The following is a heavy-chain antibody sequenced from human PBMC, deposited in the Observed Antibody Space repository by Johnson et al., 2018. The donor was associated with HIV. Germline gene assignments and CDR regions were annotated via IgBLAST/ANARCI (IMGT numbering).Heavy chain of an antibody. J-gene: IGHJ3*02. CDR3: ARDFRRSGWTPDAFDI. CDR1: GLTSSSYW. CDR2: IKPDGSEQ. D-gene: IGHD6-19*01. V-gene: IGHV3-7*01. Sequence: VQLVESGGGLVQPGGSLRVSCAASGLTSSSYWMRWVRQAPGTGLEGLANIKPDGSEQYYVDSVTGRFTISRDNAKNSMYLQMNSLRAEDTAVYYCARDFRRSGWTPDAFDIWGQGTMVTVSS.